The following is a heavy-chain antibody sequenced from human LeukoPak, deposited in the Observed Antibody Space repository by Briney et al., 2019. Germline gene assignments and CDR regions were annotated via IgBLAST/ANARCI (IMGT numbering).Heavy chain of an antibody. D-gene: IGHD5-12*01. J-gene: IGHJ3*02. Sequence: SETLSLTCAVYGGSFSGYYWSWVRQPPGKGLEWIGEINHSGSTNYNPSLKSRVTISVDTSKNQFSLKLNSVTAADTAVYYCASLAWSLDAFDIWGQGTMVTVSS. CDR3: ASLAWSLDAFDI. CDR1: GGSFSGYY. CDR2: INHSGST. V-gene: IGHV4-34*01.